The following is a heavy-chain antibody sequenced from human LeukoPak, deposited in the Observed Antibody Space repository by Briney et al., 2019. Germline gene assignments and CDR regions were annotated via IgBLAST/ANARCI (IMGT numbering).Heavy chain of an antibody. CDR3: ARVPGSGNHLDY. J-gene: IGHJ4*02. V-gene: IGHV4-34*01. CDR2: INHSGST. D-gene: IGHD1-26*01. CDR1: GGSFSAYY. Sequence: PSETLSLTCAVYGGSFSAYYWSWIRQPPGKGLEWIGEINHSGSTNYNPSVKSRVTISVDTSKNQFSLKLSSVTAADTAVYYCARVPGSGNHLDYWGQGTLVTVSS.